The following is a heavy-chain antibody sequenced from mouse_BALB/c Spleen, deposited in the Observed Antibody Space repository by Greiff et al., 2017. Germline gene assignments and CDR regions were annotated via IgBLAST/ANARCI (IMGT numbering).Heavy chain of an antibody. J-gene: IGHJ4*01. CDR1: GFTFSSYG. V-gene: IGHV5-6*01. D-gene: IGHD2-1*01. CDR2: ISSGGSYT. Sequence: EVKLVESGGDLVKPGGSLKLSCAASGFTFSSYGMSWVRQTPDKRLEWVATISSGGSYTYYPDSVKGRVTISRDNAKNTLYLQMSSLKSEDTAMYYCARLRGNGAMDYCGQGTSVTVSA. CDR3: ARLRGNGAMDY.